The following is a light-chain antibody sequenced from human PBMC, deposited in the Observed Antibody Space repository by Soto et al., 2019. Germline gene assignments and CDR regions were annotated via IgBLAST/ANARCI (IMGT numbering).Light chain of an antibody. Sequence: AIQTNQSPTSLSASVEDAVATSCRASQDIRNTLAWYQQKPGEAPKLLIFAASNLQSGVPSRFSGSGSVTDFTLAITGLQPEDFATYYCLQYYNFSWTFGQGTKVDI. CDR2: AAS. CDR1: QDIRNT. CDR3: LQYYNFSWT. J-gene: IGKJ1*01. V-gene: IGKV1-6*01.